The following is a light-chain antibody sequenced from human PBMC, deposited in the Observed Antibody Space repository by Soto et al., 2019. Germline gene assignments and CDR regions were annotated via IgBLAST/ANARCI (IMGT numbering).Light chain of an antibody. CDR2: GAS. CDR1: QSVSSN. CDR3: QQYNNWTRT. V-gene: IGKV3-15*01. J-gene: IGKJ1*01. Sequence: EILMAQSPATLSVSPGEGATLSCRASQSVSSNLAWYQQKPGQAPRLLIYGASTRATGIPARFSGSGSGTDFILTISSLQSEDSAVYYCQQYNNWTRTFGQGTKVDIX.